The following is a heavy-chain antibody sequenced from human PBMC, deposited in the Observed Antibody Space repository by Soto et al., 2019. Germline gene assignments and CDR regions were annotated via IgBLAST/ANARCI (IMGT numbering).Heavy chain of an antibody. Sequence: QEQLVESGGDVVQPGRSLTLSCAASGFTFSANAMHWVRQAPGKGLEWVAGIAYDVTIKIYRGSVKGRVTISRDDSKSTLYLQMNTLSPEDTAVYYCASDKIKGAPDYLDSWGQGTMVTVSS. CDR2: IAYDVTIK. CDR1: GFTFSANA. J-gene: IGHJ4*02. D-gene: IGHD1-26*01. CDR3: ASDKIKGAPDYLDS. V-gene: IGHV3-30-3*01.